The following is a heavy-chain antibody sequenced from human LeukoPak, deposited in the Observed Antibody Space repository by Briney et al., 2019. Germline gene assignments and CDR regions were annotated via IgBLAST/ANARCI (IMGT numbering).Heavy chain of an antibody. D-gene: IGHD6-13*01. J-gene: IGHJ4*02. CDR1: GFTFSSYW. Sequence: GGSLRLSCAASGFTFSSYWMNWARQAPGKGLEWVSYISSSSSTIYYADSVKGRFTISRDNAKNSLYLQMNSLRDEDTAVYYCARGVPFFIAAHPGYFDYWGQGTLVTVSS. V-gene: IGHV3-48*02. CDR2: ISSSSSTI. CDR3: ARGVPFFIAAHPGYFDY.